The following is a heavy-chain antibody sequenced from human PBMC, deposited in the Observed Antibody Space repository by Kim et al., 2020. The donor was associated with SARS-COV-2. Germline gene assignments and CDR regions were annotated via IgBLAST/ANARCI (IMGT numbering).Heavy chain of an antibody. Sequence: GGSLRLSCAASGFTFSSYSMNWVRQAPGKGLEWVSSISSSSSYTYYADSVKGRFTISRDNAKNSLYLQMNSLRAEDTAVYYCARNGSSCCYAVYFQHFG. CDR1: GFTFSSYS. V-gene: IGHV3-21*01. D-gene: IGHD6-19*01. J-gene: IGHJ1*01. CDR3: ARNGSSCCYAVYFQH. CDR2: ISSSSSYT.